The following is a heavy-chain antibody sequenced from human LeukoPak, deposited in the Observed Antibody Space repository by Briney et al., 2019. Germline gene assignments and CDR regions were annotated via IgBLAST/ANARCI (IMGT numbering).Heavy chain of an antibody. CDR3: ARGSDSVVRGVITVPFDY. D-gene: IGHD3-10*01. CDR2: INAGNGNT. V-gene: IGHV1-3*01. CDR1: GYTFTSYA. Sequence: ASVKVSCKASGYTFTSYAMHWVRQAPGQRLEWMGWINAGNGNTKYSQKFQGRVTITRDTSASTAYMELSSLRSEDTAVYYCARGSDSVVRGVITVPFDYWGQGTLVTVSS. J-gene: IGHJ4*02.